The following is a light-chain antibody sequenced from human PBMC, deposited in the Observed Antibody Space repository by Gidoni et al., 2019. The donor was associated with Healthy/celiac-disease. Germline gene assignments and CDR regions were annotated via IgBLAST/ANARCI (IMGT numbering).Light chain of an antibody. Sequence: QIAQSPSSLSASVGDRVTITCRASQGIRTYLNLYQQKPRKAPKLLIYAASSLQSGVPSRFSGSGSGTDFTLTISSLQPEDFATYYCQQSYSSPPTFGQGTKVEIK. CDR1: QGIRTY. CDR2: AAS. J-gene: IGKJ2*01. V-gene: IGKV1-39*01. CDR3: QQSYSSPPT.